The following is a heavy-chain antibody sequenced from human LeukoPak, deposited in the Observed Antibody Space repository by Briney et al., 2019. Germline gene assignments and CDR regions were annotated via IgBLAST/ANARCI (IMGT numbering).Heavy chain of an antibody. CDR2: IGGNGEST. CDR3: ARRGGSNGWGAFDV. J-gene: IGHJ3*01. Sequence: GGSLRLSCAASGFTFSTHAMNWVRQAPGKGLEWVSNIGGNGESTYYADSVKGRFTISRDNSKNTVFLQMNSLSRDDTAVYYCARRGGSNGWGAFDVWGQGTTITVSS. V-gene: IGHV3-23*01. CDR1: GFTFSTHA. D-gene: IGHD2-8*01.